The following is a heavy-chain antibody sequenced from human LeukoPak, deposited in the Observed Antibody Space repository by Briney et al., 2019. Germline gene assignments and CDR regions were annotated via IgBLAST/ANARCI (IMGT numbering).Heavy chain of an antibody. J-gene: IGHJ3*02. Sequence: PGGSLRLSCAASGFTFSDYYMSRIRQAPGKGLEWVSYISSSGSTIYYADSVKGRFTISRDNSKTTLYLQMNSLRAGDTAVYYCVLFGDYESPDGFDIWGQGTMVTVSS. V-gene: IGHV3-11*01. CDR1: GFTFSDYY. D-gene: IGHD4-17*01. CDR3: VLFGDYESPDGFDI. CDR2: ISSSGSTI.